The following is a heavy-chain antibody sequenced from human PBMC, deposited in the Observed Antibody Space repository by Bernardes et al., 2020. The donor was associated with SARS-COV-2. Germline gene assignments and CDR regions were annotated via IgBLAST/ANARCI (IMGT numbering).Heavy chain of an antibody. CDR2: INSDGSST. J-gene: IGHJ6*03. CDR1: GFTFSSDW. D-gene: IGHD1-20*01. CDR3: ARAQRYYYYMDV. V-gene: IGHV3-74*01. Sequence: GGSLRLSCAASGFTFSSDWMHWVRQAPGKGLVWVSRINSDGSSTTYADSVKGRFTISRDNAKNTLYLQMNSLRAEDTAVYYCARAQRYYYYMDVWGKGTTVTVSS.